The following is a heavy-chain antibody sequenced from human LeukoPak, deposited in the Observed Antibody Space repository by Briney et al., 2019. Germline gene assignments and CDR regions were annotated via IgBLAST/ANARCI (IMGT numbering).Heavy chain of an antibody. CDR1: GFTFSSYV. CDR2: ISGSGGST. J-gene: IGHJ3*02. CDR3: ARDKGGSYYGAFDI. D-gene: IGHD1-26*01. V-gene: IGHV3-23*01. Sequence: PGGSLRLSCAASGFTFSSYVMSWVRQAPGKGLEWVSAISGSGGSTYYADSVKGRFTISRDNSKNTLYLQMNSLRAEDTAVYYCARDKGGSYYGAFDIWGQGTMVTVSS.